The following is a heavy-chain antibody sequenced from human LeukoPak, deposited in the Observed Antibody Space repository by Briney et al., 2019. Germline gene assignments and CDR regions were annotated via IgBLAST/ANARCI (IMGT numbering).Heavy chain of an antibody. V-gene: IGHV4-34*01. CDR1: GGSFSGYY. Sequence: SETLSLTCAVYGGSFSGYYWSWIRQPPGKGLEWIGEINHSGSTNYNPSLKSRVTISVDTSKNQFSLKLSSVTAADTAVYYCARGWSHYYGSGSREFDYWGQGTLVTVSS. CDR2: INHSGST. D-gene: IGHD3-10*01. J-gene: IGHJ4*02. CDR3: ARGWSHYYGSGSREFDY.